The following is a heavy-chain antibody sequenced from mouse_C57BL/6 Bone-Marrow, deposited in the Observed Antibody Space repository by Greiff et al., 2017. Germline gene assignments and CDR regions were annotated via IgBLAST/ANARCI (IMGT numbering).Heavy chain of an antibody. CDR1: GYTFTDYY. Sequence: EVQLQQSGPELVKPGASVKISCKASGYTFTDYYMNWVKQSPGKSLEWIGDINPNNGGTSYNQKFKGKATLTVDKSSSTAYMELRSLTSEDSAVYYCGPGGYWGQGTSVTVSS. V-gene: IGHV1-26*01. J-gene: IGHJ4*01. CDR2: INPNNGGT. CDR3: GPGGY.